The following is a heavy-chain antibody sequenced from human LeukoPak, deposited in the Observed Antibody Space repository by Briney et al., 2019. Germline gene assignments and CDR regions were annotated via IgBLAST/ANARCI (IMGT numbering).Heavy chain of an antibody. CDR2: ITPIFGTA. CDR1: GGTFSSYA. J-gene: IGHJ5*02. V-gene: IGHV1-69*05. D-gene: IGHD4-11*01. CDR3: ASSYSNYDWFDP. Sequence: SVKVSCKASGGTFSSYAISWVRQAPGQGLEWMGGITPIFGTANYAQKFQGRVTITTDESTSTAYMELSSLRSEDTAVYYCASSYSNYDWFDPWGQGTLVTVSS.